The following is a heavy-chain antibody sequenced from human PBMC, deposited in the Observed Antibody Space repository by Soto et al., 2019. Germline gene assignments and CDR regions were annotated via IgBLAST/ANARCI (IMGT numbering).Heavy chain of an antibody. Sequence: ASVKVSCKASGYTFDDYPIHWVRQAPGQRLEWMGWISAGKGDTKYSQKLQGRMTITRDTSAATAYMELSSLRSEDTATYYCARDHYDASGYTYFDYWGQGTLVTSPQ. CDR2: ISAGKGDT. D-gene: IGHD3-22*01. CDR1: GYTFDDYP. V-gene: IGHV1-3*01. CDR3: ARDHYDASGYTYFDY. J-gene: IGHJ4*02.